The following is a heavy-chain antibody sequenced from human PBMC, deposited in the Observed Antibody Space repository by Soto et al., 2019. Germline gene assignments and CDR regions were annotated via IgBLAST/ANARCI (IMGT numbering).Heavy chain of an antibody. CDR3: ARAPDCGEGSCYRHFDL. D-gene: IGHD2-15*01. CDR1: AFKFSDYY. J-gene: IGHJ4*02. V-gene: IGHV3-11*01. Sequence: QVQLVESGGGLVKPGGSLRLSCAASAFKFSDYYMSWVRQAPGKGLEWVSYISGSGDVIYYADSVKGRFTISRDSDKKSVHLQMDTLRAEDTALYYCARAPDCGEGSCYRHFDLWGQGTRVAVSS. CDR2: ISGSGDVI.